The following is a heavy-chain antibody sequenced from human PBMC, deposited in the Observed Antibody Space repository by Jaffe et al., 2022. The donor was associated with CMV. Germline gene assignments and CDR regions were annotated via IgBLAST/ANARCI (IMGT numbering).Heavy chain of an antibody. V-gene: IGHV4-4*07. D-gene: IGHD2-2*02. CDR1: GGSISSYY. CDR3: ARAGVVVPAAIPYYYYGMDV. CDR2: IYTSGST. Sequence: QVQLQESGPGLVKPSETLSLTCTVSGGSISSYYWSWIRQPAGKGLEWIGRIYTSGSTNYNPSLKSRVTMSVDTSKNQFSLKLSSVTAADTAVYYCARAGVVVPAAIPYYYYGMDVWGQGTTVTVSS. J-gene: IGHJ6*02.